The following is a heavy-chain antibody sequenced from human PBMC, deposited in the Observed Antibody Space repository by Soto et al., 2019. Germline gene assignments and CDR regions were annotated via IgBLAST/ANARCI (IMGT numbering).Heavy chain of an antibody. Sequence: SETLSLTCAVYCGSFSGYYWSWIRQPPGKGLEWIGEINHSGSTNYNPSLKSRVTISVDTSKNQFSLKLSSVTAADTAVYYCARDGIYGGYVDYWGQGTLVTVSS. D-gene: IGHD2-15*01. CDR2: INHSGST. CDR1: CGSFSGYY. CDR3: ARDGIYGGYVDY. J-gene: IGHJ4*02. V-gene: IGHV4-34*01.